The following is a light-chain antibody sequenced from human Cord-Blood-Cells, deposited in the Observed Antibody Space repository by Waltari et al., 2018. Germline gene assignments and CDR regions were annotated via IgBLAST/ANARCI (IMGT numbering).Light chain of an antibody. Sequence: DIQMTQSPSTLSASVGDRVTITCRASQSISSWLAWYQQKPGKAPKLLIYDASSLESGVPSRFSGSGSGTEFTLTISSLQPDEFATDYCQQYNSYSWTFGQGTKVETK. CDR3: QQYNSYSWT. CDR1: QSISSW. V-gene: IGKV1-5*01. CDR2: DAS. J-gene: IGKJ1*01.